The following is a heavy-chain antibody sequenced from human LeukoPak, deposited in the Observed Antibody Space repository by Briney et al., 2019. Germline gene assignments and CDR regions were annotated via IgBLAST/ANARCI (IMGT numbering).Heavy chain of an antibody. J-gene: IGHJ2*01. D-gene: IGHD3-9*01. CDR1: GGSISSSNW. Sequence: PSETLSLTCAVSGGSISSSNWWSWVRPPPGKGLEWIGEIYHNGNTNYNPSLKSRVTISVDKSKNQFSLKLSSVTAADTAVYYCAKPHYDILTGNWYFDLWGRGTLVTVSS. CDR2: IYHNGNT. CDR3: AKPHYDILTGNWYFDL. V-gene: IGHV4-4*02.